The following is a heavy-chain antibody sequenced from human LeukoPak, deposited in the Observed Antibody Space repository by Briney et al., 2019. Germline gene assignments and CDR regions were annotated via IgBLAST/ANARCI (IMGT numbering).Heavy chain of an antibody. CDR3: AREGNRSSDSSASCPLDY. V-gene: IGHV1-8*01. J-gene: IGHJ4*02. D-gene: IGHD2-2*01. CDR2: MNPHSGNT. Sequence: ASVKVSCKASGYTFSSNDINWVRQATGQGLEWMGWMNPHSGNTGYAQKFQGRVTITRNSSISTAYMELSSLRSEDTAVYYCAREGNRSSDSSASCPLDYWGQGTLVTVSS. CDR1: GYTFSSND.